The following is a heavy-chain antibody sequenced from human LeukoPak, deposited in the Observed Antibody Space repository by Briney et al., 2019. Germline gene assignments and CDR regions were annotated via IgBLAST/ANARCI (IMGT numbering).Heavy chain of an antibody. Sequence: SETLSLTCTVSGGSISSSSYYWGWIRQPPGKGLEWIGSIYYSGSTYYNPSLKSRVTISVDTSKNQFSLKLSSVTAADTAVYYCARLGGGSYRDYWGQGTLVTVSS. CDR3: ARLGGGSYRDY. D-gene: IGHD1-26*01. CDR1: GGSISSSSYY. V-gene: IGHV4-39*01. CDR2: IYYSGST. J-gene: IGHJ4*02.